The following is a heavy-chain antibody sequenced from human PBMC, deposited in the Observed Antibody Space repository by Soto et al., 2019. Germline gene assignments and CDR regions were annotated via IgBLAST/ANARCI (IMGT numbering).Heavy chain of an antibody. CDR1: GFTFSSYA. J-gene: IGHJ4*02. Sequence: EVQLLESGGGLVQPGGSLRLSCAASGFTFSSYAMSWVRQAPGKGLEWVSAISGSGGSTYYADSVKGRFTISRDNSKNTLYLQMNSLRAEDTAVYYCGNAPWGGRVVVVAAYFDYWGQGTLVTVSS. CDR3: GNAPWGGRVVVVAAYFDY. CDR2: ISGSGGST. V-gene: IGHV3-23*01. D-gene: IGHD2-15*01.